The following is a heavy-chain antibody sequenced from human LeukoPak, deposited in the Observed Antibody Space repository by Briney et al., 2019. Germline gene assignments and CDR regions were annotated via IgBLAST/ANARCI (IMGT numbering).Heavy chain of an antibody. V-gene: IGHV3-33*01. CDR3: ARDKATVTTYHFDY. Sequence: PGGSLRLSCAASGFTFSSYGMRWVRQAPGKGLEWVAVIRYDGSNVYYADSVKGRFTISRDNSKNTLYLQMNSLRAEDTAVYYCARDKATVTTYHFDYWGQGTLVTVSS. D-gene: IGHD4-17*01. CDR1: GFTFSSYG. J-gene: IGHJ4*02. CDR2: IRYDGSNV.